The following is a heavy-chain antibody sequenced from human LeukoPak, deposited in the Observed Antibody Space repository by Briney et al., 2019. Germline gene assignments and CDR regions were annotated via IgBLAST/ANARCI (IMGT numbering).Heavy chain of an antibody. CDR2: INAGNGNT. D-gene: IGHD3-10*01. Sequence: ASVKVSCKASGYTFTTYAMHWVRQAPGQRLEWMGWINAGNGNTESSQKFQGRVTITSDTSASTAFMELNSLRSEDTAVYYCVRGALKGFGELLYPNYFDYWGQGTVVTVSS. J-gene: IGHJ4*02. CDR3: VRGALKGFGELLYPNYFDY. V-gene: IGHV1-3*01. CDR1: GYTFTTYA.